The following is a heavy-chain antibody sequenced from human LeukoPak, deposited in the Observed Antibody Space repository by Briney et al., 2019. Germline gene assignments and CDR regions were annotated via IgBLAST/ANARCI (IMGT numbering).Heavy chain of an antibody. CDR2: INPNSGGT. J-gene: IGHJ6*03. V-gene: IGHV1-2*06. D-gene: IGHD6-13*01. CDR3: VRGAEAVPAYYDYYYTDV. CDR1: GYTFTGYY. Sequence: ASVKVSRKASGYTFTGYYMHWVRQAPGQGFEWMGRINPNSGGTNYARKFQGRVSMTRDTSISTAYMELSRLRSDDTAVYYCVRGAEAVPAYYDYYYTDVWGKGTTVTVSS.